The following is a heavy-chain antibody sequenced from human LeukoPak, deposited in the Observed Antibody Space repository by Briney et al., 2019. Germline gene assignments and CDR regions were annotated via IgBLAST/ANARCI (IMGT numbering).Heavy chain of an antibody. Sequence: SVKVSCKASGGTFSSYAISWVRQAPGQGLEWMGGIIPIFGTANYAQKFQGRVTITADESTSTAYMELSSLRSEDTAVYYCATRPRGDGYNQGWFFDYWGQGTLVTVSS. CDR1: GGTFSSYA. CDR2: IIPIFGTA. V-gene: IGHV1-69*13. D-gene: IGHD5-24*01. J-gene: IGHJ4*02. CDR3: ATRPRGDGYNQGWFFDY.